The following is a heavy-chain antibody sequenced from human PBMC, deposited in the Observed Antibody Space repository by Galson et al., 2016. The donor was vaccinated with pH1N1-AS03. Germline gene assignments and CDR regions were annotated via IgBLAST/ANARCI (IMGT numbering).Heavy chain of an antibody. CDR2: ISAYSGNT. J-gene: IGHJ4*02. D-gene: IGHD5-12*01. CDR1: GYTFTNFG. Sequence: VKVSCKASGYTFTNFGINWVRQAPGQGLEWLGWISAYSGNTDYAQSLQGRVSMTTDPSTSTAYMELTSLTCDDRAIYYCASDLRSDLGNSFVARVQFSRYWGQGSMVTVS. CDR3: ASDLRSDLGNSFVARVQFSRY. V-gene: IGHV1-18*01.